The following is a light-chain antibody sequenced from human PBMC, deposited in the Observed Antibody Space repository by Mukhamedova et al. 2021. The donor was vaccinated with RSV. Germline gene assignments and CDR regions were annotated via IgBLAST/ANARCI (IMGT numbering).Light chain of an antibody. CDR3: QQRSNWPWT. Sequence: WYQRRVHGKAPKLLIYDASNLETWVPSRFSGSGSGTDFTFTISSLEPEDFAVYYCQQRSNWPWTFGQGTKVEIK. J-gene: IGKJ1*01. V-gene: IGKV1-33*01. CDR2: DAS.